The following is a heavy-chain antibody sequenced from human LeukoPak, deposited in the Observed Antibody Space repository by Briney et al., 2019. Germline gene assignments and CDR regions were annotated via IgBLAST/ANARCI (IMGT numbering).Heavy chain of an antibody. CDR2: ISSSGSTI. V-gene: IGHV3-11*04. D-gene: IGHD3-3*01. J-gene: IGHJ3*01. Sequence: GGSLRLSCAASGFTFSDYYMSWIRQAPGKGLEWVSYISSSGSTIYYADSVKGRFTISRDNAKNSLYLQMNSLRAEDTAVYYCARTNRNRSLRFLEWFIPVWGQGTMVTVSS. CDR1: GFTFSDYY. CDR3: ARTNRNRSLRFLEWFIPV.